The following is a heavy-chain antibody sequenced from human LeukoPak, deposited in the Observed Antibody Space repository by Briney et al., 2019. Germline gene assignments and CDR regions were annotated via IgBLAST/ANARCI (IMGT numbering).Heavy chain of an antibody. J-gene: IGHJ6*03. CDR1: GGTFSSYA. CDR2: IIPIFGTA. V-gene: IGHV1-69*05. CDR3: ACSSSFLSYYYYYMDV. D-gene: IGHD6-6*01. Sequence: SVKVSCTASGGTFSSYAISWVRQAPGQGLEWMGGIIPIFGTANYAQKFQGRVTITTDESTSTAYMGLSSLRSEDTAVYYCACSSSFLSYYYYYMDVWGKGTTVTVSS.